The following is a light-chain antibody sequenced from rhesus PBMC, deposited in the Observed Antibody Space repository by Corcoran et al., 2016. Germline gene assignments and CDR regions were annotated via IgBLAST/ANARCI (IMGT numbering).Light chain of an antibody. CDR3: SSYAGRNTYI. CDR1: SSDIGGYNY. CDR2: EIS. J-gene: IGLJ1*01. Sequence: QAALTQPRSVSGSPGQSVTISCTGTSSDIGGYNYVSWYQQHPGTAPKLMIYEISKRPSGVSDRFSGSKSRNTASLTISGLQAEDEADYYCSSYAGRNTYIFGAGTRLTVL. V-gene: IGLV2-32*02.